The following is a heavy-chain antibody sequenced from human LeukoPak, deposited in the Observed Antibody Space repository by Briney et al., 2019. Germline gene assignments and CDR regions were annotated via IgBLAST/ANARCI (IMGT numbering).Heavy chain of an antibody. J-gene: IGHJ3*01. V-gene: IGHV1-2*02. CDR1: GCTFTDYY. CDR2: INLNSGDT. Sequence: ASVKVSCKASGCTFTDYYVHWMRQAPGQGLEWMGWINLNSGDTRYAQRFQGRLTVTRDTSISTAYMDLNGLRSDDTAVYYCARDSIEAPGLVFDFWGQGTMVTISS. D-gene: IGHD6-13*01. CDR3: ARDSIEAPGLVFDF.